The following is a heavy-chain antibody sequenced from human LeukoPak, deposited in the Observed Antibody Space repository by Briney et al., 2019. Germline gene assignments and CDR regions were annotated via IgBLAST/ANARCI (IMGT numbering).Heavy chain of an antibody. J-gene: IGHJ6*03. CDR3: AKVGPEYYYYMDV. V-gene: IGHV3-30*02. CDR2: IRFDGSNK. CDR1: GFAFSSYV. Sequence: PGGSLRLSCAASGFAFSSYVMHWVRQAPGKGLEWLAFIRFDGSNKYHADSVKGRFTISRDNSKNTLYLQMNSLRAEDTAVYYCAKVGPEYYYYMDVWGKGTTVTVSS. D-gene: IGHD1-14*01.